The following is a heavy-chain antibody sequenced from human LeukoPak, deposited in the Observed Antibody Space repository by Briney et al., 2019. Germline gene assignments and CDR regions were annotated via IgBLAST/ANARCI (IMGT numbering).Heavy chain of an antibody. CDR2: ISGSGGST. J-gene: IGHJ4*02. CDR1: GFTFSSYA. V-gene: IGHV3-23*01. CDR3: AKGVDCSSTSCYYLFDY. D-gene: IGHD2-2*01. Sequence: GGSLRLSCAASGFTFSSYAMSRVRQAPGKGLEWVSAISGSGGSTYYADSVKGRFTISRDNSKNTLYLQMNSLRAEDTAVYYCAKGVDCSSTSCYYLFDYWGQGTLVTVSS.